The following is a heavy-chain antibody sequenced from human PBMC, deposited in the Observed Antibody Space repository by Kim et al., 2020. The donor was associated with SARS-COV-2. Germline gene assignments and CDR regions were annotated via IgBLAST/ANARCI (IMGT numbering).Heavy chain of an antibody. CDR3: ARCQAGELLYDY. V-gene: IGHV3-13*04. Sequence: GGSLRLSCAASGFTFSSYDMHWVRQATGKGLEWVSAIGTAGDTYYPGSVKGRFTISRENAKNSLYLQMNSLRAGDTAVYYCARCQAGELLYDYWGQGTLVTVSS. J-gene: IGHJ4*02. CDR1: GFTFSSYD. CDR2: IGTAGDT. D-gene: IGHD3-10*01.